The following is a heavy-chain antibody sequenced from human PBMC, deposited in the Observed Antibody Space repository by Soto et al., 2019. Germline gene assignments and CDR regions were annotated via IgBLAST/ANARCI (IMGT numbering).Heavy chain of an antibody. V-gene: IGHV1-69*12. CDR1: GGTFSSYA. CDR3: ARCGYSGYDPYYYYGMDV. J-gene: IGHJ6*02. Sequence: QVQLVQSGAEVKKPGSSVKVSCKASGGTFSSYAISWVRQAPGQGLEWMGGIIPIFGTANYAQKFQGRVTITADESTSTADMELSSLRSEDTAVYYCARCGYSGYDPYYYYGMDVWGQGTTVTVSS. D-gene: IGHD5-12*01. CDR2: IIPIFGTA.